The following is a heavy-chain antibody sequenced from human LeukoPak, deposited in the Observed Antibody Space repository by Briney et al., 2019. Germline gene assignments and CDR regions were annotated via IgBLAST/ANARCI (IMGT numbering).Heavy chain of an antibody. CDR1: GGSISSTNW. CDR2: IYHSGNT. J-gene: IGHJ4*02. Sequence: SETLSLTCAVSGGSISSTNWWSWVRPPPGKGLEWIGEIYHSGNTNYNPSLKSRVTISVDKSKNQFSLKLSSVTAADTAVYYCARASSSSWYGAGYWGQGTLVTVSS. V-gene: IGHV4-4*02. D-gene: IGHD6-13*01. CDR3: ARASSSSWYGAGY.